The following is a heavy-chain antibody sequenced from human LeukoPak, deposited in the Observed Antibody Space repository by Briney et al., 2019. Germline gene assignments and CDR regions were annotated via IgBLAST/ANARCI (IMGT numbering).Heavy chain of an antibody. D-gene: IGHD2-2*01. CDR3: ARGGCSSTSCYSGRGVYYFDY. Sequence: SETLSLTCAVYGGSFSGYYWSWIRQPPGKGLEWIGEINHSGSTNYNPSLKSRVTLSVDTSKNQFSLKLSSVTAADTAVYYCARGGCSSTSCYSGRGVYYFDYWGQGTLVTVSS. V-gene: IGHV4-34*01. CDR1: GGSFSGYY. J-gene: IGHJ4*02. CDR2: INHSGST.